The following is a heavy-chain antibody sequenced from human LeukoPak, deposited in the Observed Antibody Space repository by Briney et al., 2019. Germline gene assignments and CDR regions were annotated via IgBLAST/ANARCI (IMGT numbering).Heavy chain of an antibody. D-gene: IGHD3-10*01. CDR1: GYTFTGTY. Sequence: GASARLSCKASGYTFTGTYIHWVRQAPGQGLEWMGWINPNTDVTNSAQKFQGRVTMTRDTSISTVYMELFRLTSDDTAVYYCARKETGNYFDFWGQGTLVTVST. J-gene: IGHJ4*02. V-gene: IGHV1-2*02. CDR2: INPNTDVT. CDR3: ARKETGNYFDF.